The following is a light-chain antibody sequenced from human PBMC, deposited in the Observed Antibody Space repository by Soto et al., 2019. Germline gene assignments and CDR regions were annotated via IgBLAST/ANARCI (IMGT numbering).Light chain of an antibody. CDR1: QSVRNS. J-gene: IGKJ1*01. Sequence: ESVLTQSPATRSLSPGERATLSCRASQSVRNSLAWYQQKPGQAPRLLIYGASTRSTGIPARFSGSGSGTEFTLTISSLQSEDFEVYYCQQYNNWPPTFGQGTKVDIK. CDR2: GAS. V-gene: IGKV3-15*01. CDR3: QQYNNWPPT.